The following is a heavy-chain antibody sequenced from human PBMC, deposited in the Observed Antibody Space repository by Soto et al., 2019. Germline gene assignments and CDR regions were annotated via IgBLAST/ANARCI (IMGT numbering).Heavy chain of an antibody. CDR2: IIPILGIA. CDR1: GGTFSSYT. V-gene: IGHV1-69*02. J-gene: IGHJ4*02. CDR3: ARSPLHSGYDYRALYYFDY. D-gene: IGHD5-12*01. Sequence: GASVKVSCKASGGTFSSYTIIWVRQAPGQGLEWMGRIIPILGIANYAQKFQGRVTITADESTSTAYMELSSLRSEDTAVYYCARSPLHSGYDYRALYYFDYWGQGTLVTVSS.